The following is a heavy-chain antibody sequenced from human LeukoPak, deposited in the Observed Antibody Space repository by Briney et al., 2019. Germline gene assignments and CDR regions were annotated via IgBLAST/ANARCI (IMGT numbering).Heavy chain of an antibody. CDR1: GYSFTSHW. CDR2: IYPGDSDT. J-gene: IGHJ4*02. D-gene: IGHD1-26*01. V-gene: IGHV5-51*01. CDR3: ARIVSHQHPDY. Sequence: GESLKISCKGSGYSFTSHWIGWVRQMPGKGLEWMGIIYPGDSDTRYSPSFQGQVTISADKSISTAYLQWISLKASDTAMYYCARIVSHQHPDYWGQGTLVTVSS.